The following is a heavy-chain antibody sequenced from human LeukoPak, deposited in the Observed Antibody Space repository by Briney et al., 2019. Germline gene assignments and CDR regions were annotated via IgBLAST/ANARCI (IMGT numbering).Heavy chain of an antibody. CDR3: AKDYSKTSYYGSGTYYRPKWFDP. CDR2: ISGSTGRT. Sequence: TGGSLRLSCAASGFTFSTYAMSWVRQAPGKGLEWVSAISGSTGRTYYADSVKGRFTIPRDNSKNTLYLQMNNLRAEDTAVYYCAKDYSKTSYYGSGTYYRPKWFDPWGQGTLVTVSS. D-gene: IGHD3-10*01. J-gene: IGHJ5*02. V-gene: IGHV3-23*01. CDR1: GFTFSTYA.